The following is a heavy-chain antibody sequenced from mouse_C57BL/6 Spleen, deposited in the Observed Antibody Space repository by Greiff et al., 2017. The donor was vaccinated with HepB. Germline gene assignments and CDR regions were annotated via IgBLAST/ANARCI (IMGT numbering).Heavy chain of an antibody. D-gene: IGHD1-1*01. CDR1: GYTFTSYG. J-gene: IGHJ1*03. CDR2: IYPRSGNT. V-gene: IGHV1-81*01. CDR3: ARSHYDGSSYGWYFDV. Sequence: VQLQQSGAELARPGASVKLSCKASGYTFTSYGISWVKQRTGQGLEWIGEIYPRSGNTYYNEKFKGKATLTADKSSSTAYMELRSLTSEDSAVYFCARSHYDGSSYGWYFDVLGTGTTVTVSS.